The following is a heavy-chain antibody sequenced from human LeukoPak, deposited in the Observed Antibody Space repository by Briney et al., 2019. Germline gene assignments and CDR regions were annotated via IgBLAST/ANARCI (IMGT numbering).Heavy chain of an antibody. J-gene: IGHJ4*02. CDR2: INHSGST. CDR1: GGSFSGYY. D-gene: IGHD6-6*01. V-gene: IGHV4-34*01. Sequence: SETLSLTCAVSGGSFSGYYWSWIRQPPGKGLEWIGEINHSGSTNYNPSLKSRVTISVDTSKNQFSLKLSSVTAADTAVYYCARGAVAARYGVFDYWGQGTLVTVSS. CDR3: ARGAVAARYGVFDY.